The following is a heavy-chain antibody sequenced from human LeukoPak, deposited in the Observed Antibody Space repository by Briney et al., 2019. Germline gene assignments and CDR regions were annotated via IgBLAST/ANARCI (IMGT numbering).Heavy chain of an antibody. Sequence: SETLSLTCAVYGGSFSGYYWSWIRQPPGKGLEWIGEINHSGSTNYNPSLKSRVTISVDTSKNQFSLKLSSVTAADTAVYYCARLVIAAAGTTAFDIWGQGTMVTVSS. CDR2: INHSGST. CDR1: GGSFSGYY. D-gene: IGHD6-13*01. V-gene: IGHV4-34*01. J-gene: IGHJ3*02. CDR3: ARLVIAAAGTTAFDI.